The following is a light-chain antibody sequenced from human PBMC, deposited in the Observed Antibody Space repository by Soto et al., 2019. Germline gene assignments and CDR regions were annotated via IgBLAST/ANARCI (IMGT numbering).Light chain of an antibody. V-gene: IGLV2-8*01. Sequence: QSVLTQPPSASGSPGRSVTISCTGTSSDVGAYKYVSWYQQHPGQAPKVMIYEVTKRPSGVPDRFSGSKSGTSASLAISGLQSEDEADYYCAAWHDSLNGYVFGTGTKVTVL. CDR3: AAWHDSLNGYV. CDR2: EVT. CDR1: SSDVGAYKY. J-gene: IGLJ1*01.